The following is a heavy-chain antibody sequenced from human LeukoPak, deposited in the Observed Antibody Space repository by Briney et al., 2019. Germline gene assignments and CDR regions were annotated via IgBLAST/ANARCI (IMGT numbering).Heavy chain of an antibody. Sequence: ASVKVSCKASGYTFTGHYMHWVRQAPGQGLEWMGWINPNSGGTNYAQKFQGRVTMTRDTSISTAYMELSRLRSDDTAVYYCARASYYYDSSGYPGYYFDYWGQGTLVTVSS. CDR1: GYTFTGHY. CDR3: ARASYYYDSSGYPGYYFDY. J-gene: IGHJ4*02. CDR2: INPNSGGT. V-gene: IGHV1-2*02. D-gene: IGHD3-22*01.